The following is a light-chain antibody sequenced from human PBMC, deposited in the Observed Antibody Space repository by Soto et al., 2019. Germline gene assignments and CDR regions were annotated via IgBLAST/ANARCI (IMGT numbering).Light chain of an antibody. CDR3: CSYAGSYTLV. J-gene: IGLJ3*02. CDR2: DVS. Sequence: QSVLTQPRSVSGSPGQSVTISCTGISSDVGGYNYVSWYQQHPGKAPKLMIYDVSKRPSGVPDRFSGSKSGNTASLTISGLQAEDEADYYGCSYAGSYTLVFGGGTKLTVL. V-gene: IGLV2-11*01. CDR1: SSDVGGYNY.